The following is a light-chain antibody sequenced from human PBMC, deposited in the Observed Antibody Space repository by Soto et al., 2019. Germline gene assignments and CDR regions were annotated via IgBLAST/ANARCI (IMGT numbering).Light chain of an antibody. CDR3: QQRSNWPPT. J-gene: IGKJ5*01. CDR1: QSISSY. Sequence: EIVLTQSPGTLSLSPGERATLSCRASQSISSYLAWYQQKPGQAPRLLIFGASNRATGIPARFSGSGSGTDFTLTISRLEHEDFAVYYCQQRSNWPPTFGQGTRLEIK. CDR2: GAS. V-gene: IGKV3-11*01.